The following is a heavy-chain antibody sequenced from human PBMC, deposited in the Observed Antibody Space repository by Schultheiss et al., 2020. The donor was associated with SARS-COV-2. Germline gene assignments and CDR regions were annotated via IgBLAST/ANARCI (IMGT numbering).Heavy chain of an antibody. CDR1: GFTVSGNS. V-gene: IGHV3-66*02. CDR2: ILLGGGT. J-gene: IGHJ4*02. CDR3: AKPVNY. Sequence: GGSLRLSCAASGFTVSGNSVNWVRQAPGKGLECVSVILLGGGTYYADSVKVRFTISRDNSKNTLYLQMNSLRAEDTAVYYCAKPVNYWGQGTLVTVSS.